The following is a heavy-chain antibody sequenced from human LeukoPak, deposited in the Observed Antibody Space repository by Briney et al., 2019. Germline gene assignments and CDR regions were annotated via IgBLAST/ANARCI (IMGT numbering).Heavy chain of an antibody. CDR1: VFTFSRYD. D-gene: IGHD6-19*01. Sequence: GGSLRLSCTASVFTFSRYDMNWVRQAPGKGLEWVSYISIDYSTIYYAHSVKGRFTISRDNAKNSLYLQMNSLRAEDTAVYYCARESEGGWYGFDYWGQGTLVTVSS. CDR2: ISIDYSTI. V-gene: IGHV3-48*03. CDR3: ARESEGGWYGFDY. J-gene: IGHJ4*02.